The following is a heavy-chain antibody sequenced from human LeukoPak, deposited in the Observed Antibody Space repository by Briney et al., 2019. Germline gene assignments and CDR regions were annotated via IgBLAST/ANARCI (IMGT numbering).Heavy chain of an antibody. CDR2: IIPILGIA. V-gene: IGHV1-69*04. J-gene: IGHJ4*02. Sequence: ASVKVSCKASGYTFTSYAISWVRQAPGQGLEWMGRIIPILGIANYAQKFQGRVTITADKSTSTAYMELSSLRSEDTAVYYCARDAFGGVIVFDYWGQGTLVTVSS. D-gene: IGHD3-16*02. CDR1: GYTFTSYA. CDR3: ARDAFGGVIVFDY.